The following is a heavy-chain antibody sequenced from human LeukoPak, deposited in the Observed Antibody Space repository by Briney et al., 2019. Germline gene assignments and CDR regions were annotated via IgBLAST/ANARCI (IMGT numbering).Heavy chain of an antibody. CDR1: GGSLSGFY. CDR2: IYNSGST. V-gene: IGHV4-59*01. J-gene: IGHJ2*01. Sequence: PSETLSLTCGVYGGSLSGFYWNWIRQPPGKGLEWIGNIYNSGSTNYNPSLKSRVTISVDKSKNQTSLKLSSVTAADTALYYCARDKGPYWYFDLWGRGTLVTVSS. CDR3: ARDKGPYWYFDL.